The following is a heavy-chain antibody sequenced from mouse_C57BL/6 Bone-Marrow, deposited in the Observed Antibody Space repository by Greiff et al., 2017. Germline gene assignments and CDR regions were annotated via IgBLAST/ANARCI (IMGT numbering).Heavy chain of an antibody. CDR1: GFTFSSYA. Sequence: EVMLVESGGGLVKPGGSLTLSCAASGFTFSSYAMSWVRQTPEKRLEWVATISDGGSYTYYPDNVKGRFTISRDNAKNNLYLQMSHLKSEDTAMYYCASDFYDGDYWGQGTSVTVSS. J-gene: IGHJ4*01. CDR3: ASDFYDGDY. V-gene: IGHV5-4*03. D-gene: IGHD2-3*01. CDR2: ISDGGSYT.